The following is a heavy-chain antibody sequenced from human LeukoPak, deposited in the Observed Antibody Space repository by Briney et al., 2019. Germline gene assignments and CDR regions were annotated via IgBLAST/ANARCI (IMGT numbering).Heavy chain of an antibody. Sequence: GGSLRLSCAASGFTVSSNYMSWVRQAPGKGLEGVSVIYSDGSTYYSDSLKGRFTISRDNSKNTLYLQMNSLRAEDTAVYYCAREITMVRGVIYYWGQGTLVTVSS. CDR3: AREITMVRGVIYY. CDR2: IYSDGST. V-gene: IGHV3-66*01. CDR1: GFTVSSNY. J-gene: IGHJ4*02. D-gene: IGHD3-10*01.